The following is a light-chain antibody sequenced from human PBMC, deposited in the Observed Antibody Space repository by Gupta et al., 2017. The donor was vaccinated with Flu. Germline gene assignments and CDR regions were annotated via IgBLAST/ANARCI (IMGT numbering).Light chain of an antibody. V-gene: IGLV2-14*01. Sequence: ITISCTGTRGEIGDYKYVSWYQQYTGKAPKLIIYEVINRPARVSDRFSGSKAGNTASLTISGLQEEDEADYCCSSYTTSSTLVFGAGTTVTVL. J-gene: IGLJ1*01. CDR2: EVI. CDR1: RGEIGDYKY. CDR3: SSYTTSSTLV.